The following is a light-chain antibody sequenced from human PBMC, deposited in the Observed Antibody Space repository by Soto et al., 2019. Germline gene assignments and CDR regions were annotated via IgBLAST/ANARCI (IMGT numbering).Light chain of an antibody. J-gene: IGKJ4*02. CDR1: QDISNY. V-gene: IGKV1-9*01. CDR2: AAS. CDR3: QQLESYPST. Sequence: DIQLTQSQSFLSASVGERVTITCTASQDISNYLVWYQHKPGKAPQFLIYAASTLQSGGPSWFTGSGSGTDFTLTTNSLQHEDFATYYCQQLESYPSTCGGGTKVDIK.